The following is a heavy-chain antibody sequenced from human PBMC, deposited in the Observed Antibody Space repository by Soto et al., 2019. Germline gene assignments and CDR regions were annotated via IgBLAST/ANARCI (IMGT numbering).Heavy chain of an antibody. CDR2: IIPLFGTT. CDR1: GDTFKNCV. Sequence: QVQVVQSGVEVRRPGSSVKVSCKASGDTFKNCVISWVRQAPGQGLEWMGGIIPLFGTTDFAQSFQGRLTITTDESTTTAYMELSRLRYEDTATYYCAAELGFGKLSVVWGQWPTVIVSS. D-gene: IGHD3-10*01. CDR3: AAELGFGKLSVV. J-gene: IGHJ6*02. V-gene: IGHV1-69*01.